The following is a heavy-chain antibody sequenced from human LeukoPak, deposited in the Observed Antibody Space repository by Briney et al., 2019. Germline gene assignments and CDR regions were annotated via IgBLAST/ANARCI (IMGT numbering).Heavy chain of an antibody. CDR2: FYYSGST. V-gene: IGHV4-59*08. CDR3: ASTTLATQKKGSGDY. CDR1: GGSISSYY. Sequence: KPSETLSLTCTVSGGSISSYYWSWIRQPTRKGLEWIGYFYYSGSTNYNPSLKSRVTISVDTSKNQFSLKLSSVTAADTAVYYCASTTLATQKKGSGDYWGQGTLVTVSS. D-gene: IGHD2-15*01. J-gene: IGHJ4*02.